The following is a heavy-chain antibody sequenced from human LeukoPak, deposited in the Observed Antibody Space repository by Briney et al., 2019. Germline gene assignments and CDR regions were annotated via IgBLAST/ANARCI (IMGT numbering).Heavy chain of an antibody. J-gene: IGHJ4*02. CDR2: IYSGGST. D-gene: IGHD1-26*01. V-gene: IGHV3-53*01. CDR1: GFTVSSNY. Sequence: PGGSLRLSCAASGFTVSSNYMGWVRQAPGKGLEWVSVIYSGGSTYYADSVKGRFTISRDNSKNTLYLQMNSLRAEDTAVYYCARVGWNSGSYYWGQGTLVTVSS. CDR3: ARVGWNSGSYY.